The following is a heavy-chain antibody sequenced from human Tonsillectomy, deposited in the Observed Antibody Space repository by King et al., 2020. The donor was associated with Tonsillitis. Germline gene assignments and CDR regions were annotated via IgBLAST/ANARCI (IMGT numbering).Heavy chain of an antibody. D-gene: IGHD3-9*01. CDR1: GGSISSYY. J-gene: IGHJ4*02. CDR2: IFHSGTT. Sequence: QLQESGPGLVKPSETLSLTCTVSGGSISSYYWSWIRPPPGKGLEWIADIFHSGTTNYNPSLKSRVTISVDTSKNQFSLKLSSVTAADTAVYYCASPYPVLKYWGQGTLVTVSS. CDR3: ASPYPVLKY. V-gene: IGHV4-59*01.